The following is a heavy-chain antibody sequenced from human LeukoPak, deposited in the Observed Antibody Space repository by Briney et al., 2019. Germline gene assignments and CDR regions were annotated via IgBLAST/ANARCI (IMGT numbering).Heavy chain of an antibody. V-gene: IGHV1-18*01. J-gene: IGHJ4*02. D-gene: IGHD3-10*01. CDR1: GYTFTSYG. CDR3: ARVQYYDSGSYYAVDY. Sequence: ASVKVSCKASGYTFTSYGINWVRQAPGQGLEWMGWISAYNGDTNYAQKLQGRVTMTTDTSTSTAYMELRSLRSDDTAVYYCARVQYYDSGSYYAVDYWGQGILVTVSS. CDR2: ISAYNGDT.